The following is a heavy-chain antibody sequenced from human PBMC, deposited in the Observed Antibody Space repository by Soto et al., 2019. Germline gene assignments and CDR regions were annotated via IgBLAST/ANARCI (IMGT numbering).Heavy chain of an antibody. V-gene: IGHV1-2*02. CDR3: ARGQAGWATY. Sequence: QVQLVQSGAEVKKPGTSVKVSCKASGYTFTGYYMHWVRQAPGQGLEWMGWINPNSGGTNYAQKFQGRVTMTMDTSFSTAYMELTMLRSDDTGVFYCARGQAGWATYWGQGTLVTVSS. D-gene: IGHD1-26*01. CDR2: INPNSGGT. J-gene: IGHJ4*02. CDR1: GYTFTGYY.